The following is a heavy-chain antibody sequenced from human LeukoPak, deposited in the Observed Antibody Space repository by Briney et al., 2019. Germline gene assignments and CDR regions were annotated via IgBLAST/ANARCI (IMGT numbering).Heavy chain of an antibody. CDR1: GGSISSYY. D-gene: IGHD2-2*01. J-gene: IGHJ6*03. CDR2: IYTSGST. CDR3: ARIVVVPAASYYYYYYYMDV. Sequence: PSETLSLTCTVAGGSISSYYWSWIRQPAGKGLEWIGRIYTSGSTNYNPSLKSRVTMSVDTSKNQFSLKLSSVTAADTAVYYCARIVVVPAASYYYYYYYMDVWGKGTTVTVSS. V-gene: IGHV4-4*07.